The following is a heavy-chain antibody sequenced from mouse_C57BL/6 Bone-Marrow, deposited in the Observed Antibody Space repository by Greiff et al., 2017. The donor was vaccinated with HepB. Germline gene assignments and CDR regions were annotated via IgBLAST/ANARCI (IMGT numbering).Heavy chain of an antibody. CDR2: ISYDGSN. D-gene: IGHD1-1*01. CDR1: GYSITSGYY. CDR3: AREGDYYGSSSYFDY. J-gene: IGHJ2*01. V-gene: IGHV3-6*01. Sequence: VQLKESGPGLVKPSQSLSLTCSVTGYSITSGYYWNWIRQFPGNKLEWMGYISYDGSNNYNPSLKNRISITRDTSKNQFFLKLNSVTTEDTATYYCAREGDYYGSSSYFDYWGQGTTLTVSS.